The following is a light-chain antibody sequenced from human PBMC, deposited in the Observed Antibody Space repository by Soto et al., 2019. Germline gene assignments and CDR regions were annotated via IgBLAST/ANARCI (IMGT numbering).Light chain of an antibody. Sequence: QSALTQPASVSGSPGQSITISCTGTSSDVGGYNYVSWYQQHPGKAPKLMFYEVSNRPSGVSNRFSGSKSGNTASLTISGLQAEDEADYSCSSYTSSSTLVVFGGGTKLTVL. J-gene: IGLJ2*01. CDR3: SSYTSSSTLVV. CDR1: SSDVGGYNY. V-gene: IGLV2-14*01. CDR2: EVS.